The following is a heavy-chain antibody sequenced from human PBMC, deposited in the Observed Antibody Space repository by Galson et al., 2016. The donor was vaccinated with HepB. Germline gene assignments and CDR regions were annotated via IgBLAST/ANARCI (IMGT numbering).Heavy chain of an antibody. CDR3: ARDSKDYWSGFYTF. V-gene: IGHV1-18*01. CDR2: SVLPVVT. J-gene: IGHJ4*02. Sequence: SVKVSCKASGYTFTDWGFSWVRQAPVKALSGWPGSVLPVVTHTIRGNSRAESLTTDTSTNTAYMHLRSLRSDDTAVYYCARDSKDYWSGFYTFWGQGTLVTVSS. CDR1: GYTFTDWG. D-gene: IGHD3-3*01.